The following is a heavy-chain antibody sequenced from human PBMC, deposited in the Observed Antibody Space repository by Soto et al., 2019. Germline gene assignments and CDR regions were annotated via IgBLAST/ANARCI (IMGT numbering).Heavy chain of an antibody. J-gene: IGHJ6*01. V-gene: IGHV3-21*01. CDR1: GFSFSTYS. Sequence: EVQLVESGGGLVMPGGSLRLSCIASGFSFSTYSMNWVRQAPGKGLEWVSSIRRSGDYTYYADSLKGRFTISRDNAKNSLSLQMISLRAEDTAVYYCARSTSLVGMDVWGQGTTVTVSS. CDR3: ARSTSLVGMDV. D-gene: IGHD1-1*01. CDR2: IRRSGDYT.